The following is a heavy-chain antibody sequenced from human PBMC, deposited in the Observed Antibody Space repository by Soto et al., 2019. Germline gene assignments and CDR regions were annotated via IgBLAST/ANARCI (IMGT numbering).Heavy chain of an antibody. Sequence: QLQLQESGSGLVKPSQTLSLTCAVSGGSISSGGYSWSWIRQPPGKGLEWIGYIYHSGSTYYNPSLQSRVTISADRSKTQFSRKLSSVTAADTAVYYCARGQVVAAQPWGQGTLVTVSS. D-gene: IGHD2-15*01. CDR3: ARGQVVAAQP. CDR2: IYHSGST. CDR1: GGSISSGGYS. V-gene: IGHV4-30-2*01. J-gene: IGHJ5*02.